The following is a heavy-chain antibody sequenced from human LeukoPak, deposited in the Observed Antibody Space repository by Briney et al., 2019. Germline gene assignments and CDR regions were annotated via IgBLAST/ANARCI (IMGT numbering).Heavy chain of an antibody. CDR1: GFTLDDYA. Sequence: AGGSLRLSCAASGFTLDDYAMHWVRQAPGKGLEWVSVISWNSGRIGYADSVKGRFTISRDNAKNSLYLQMNSLRAEDTALYYCAKEGVTAISYYFDYWGQGTLVTVSS. D-gene: IGHD2-21*02. J-gene: IGHJ4*02. CDR2: ISWNSGRI. CDR3: AKEGVTAISYYFDY. V-gene: IGHV3-9*01.